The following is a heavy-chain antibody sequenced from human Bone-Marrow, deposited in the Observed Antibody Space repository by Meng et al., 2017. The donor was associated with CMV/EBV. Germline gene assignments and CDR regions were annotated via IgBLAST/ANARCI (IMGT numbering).Heavy chain of an antibody. V-gene: IGHV1-2*02. CDR3: ARPIGSYRFDP. CDR2: INPNSGGT. CDR1: GYTFTGYY. Sequence: ASVKVSCKASGYTFTGYYMHWVRQAPGQGLEWMGWINPNSGGTDYAQKFQGRVTMTRDTSISTAYMELSRLRSDDSAVYYCARPIGSYRFDPWGQGTLVTVSS. J-gene: IGHJ5*02. D-gene: IGHD3-10*01.